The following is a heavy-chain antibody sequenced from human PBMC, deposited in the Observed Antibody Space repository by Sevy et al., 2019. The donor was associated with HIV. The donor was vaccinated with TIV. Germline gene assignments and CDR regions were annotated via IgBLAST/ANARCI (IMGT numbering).Heavy chain of an antibody. CDR3: ARVVAYCTGGTCFPGYYYGMDV. J-gene: IGHJ6*02. D-gene: IGHD2-15*01. Sequence: GGSLRLSCAASGFTFSSYNMNWVRRAPGKGLEWVSSVSSSSSSIHYADSARGRFTISRDNAKNSLYLQMNSLRAEDTALYYCARVVAYCTGGTCFPGYYYGMDVWGQGTTVTVSS. CDR2: VSSSSSSI. V-gene: IGHV3-21*01. CDR1: GFTFSSYN.